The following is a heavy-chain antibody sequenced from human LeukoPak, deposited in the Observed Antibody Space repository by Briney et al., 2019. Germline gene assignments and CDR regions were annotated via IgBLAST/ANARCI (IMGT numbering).Heavy chain of an antibody. CDR2: INHSGST. CDR1: GGSFSGYY. CDR3: ARGLSEDNYYYYGMDV. J-gene: IGHJ6*02. D-gene: IGHD3-3*01. V-gene: IGHV4-34*09. Sequence: PSEALSLTCAVYGGSFSGYYWSWIRQPPGKGLEWIGEINHSGSTNYNPSLKSRVTISVDTSKNQFSLKLSSVTAADTAVYYCARGLSEDNYYYYGMDVWGQGTTVTVSS.